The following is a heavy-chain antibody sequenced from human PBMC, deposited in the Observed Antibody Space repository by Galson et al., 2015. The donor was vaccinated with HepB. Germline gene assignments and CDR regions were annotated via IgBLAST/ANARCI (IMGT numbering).Heavy chain of an antibody. D-gene: IGHD3-10*01. Sequence: SLRLSCAASGFTFSSYAMSWVRQAPGKGLEWVAAISGSGGSTDHADSVKGRFTIYRDKSKNTLYLQMNSLRAEDTAVYYCAKEGYYYGSGDYYFDYWDQGTLVTVSS. CDR2: ISGSGGST. V-gene: IGHV3-23*01. J-gene: IGHJ4*02. CDR3: AKEGYYYGSGDYYFDY. CDR1: GFTFSSYA.